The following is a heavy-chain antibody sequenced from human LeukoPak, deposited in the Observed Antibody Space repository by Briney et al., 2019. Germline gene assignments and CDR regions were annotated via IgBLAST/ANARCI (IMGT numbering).Heavy chain of an antibody. J-gene: IGHJ3*01. D-gene: IGHD2-15*01. V-gene: IGHV3-33*01. CDR3: TREGGAFDL. CDR1: RFTFSSYG. CDR2: IWYDGSDK. Sequence: PGGSLRLSCAASRFTFSSYGMHWVRQAPGKGLEWVAVIWYDGSDKYYADSVKGRFTISRDNSKNTLYLQMNSLRADDTAVYYCTREGGAFDLWGQGTMVTVSS.